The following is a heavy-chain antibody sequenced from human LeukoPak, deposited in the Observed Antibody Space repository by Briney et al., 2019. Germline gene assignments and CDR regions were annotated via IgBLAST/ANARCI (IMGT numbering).Heavy chain of an antibody. CDR2: ISSSSSYI. CDR3: AKDAGLVGATAPDAFDI. CDR1: GFTFSSYS. J-gene: IGHJ3*02. V-gene: IGHV3-21*04. Sequence: GGSLRLSCAASGFTFSSYSMNWVRQAPGKGLEWVSSISSSSSYIYYADSVKGRFTISRDNAKNSLYLQMNSLRAEDTAIYYCAKDAGLVGATAPDAFDIWGQGTMVTVSS. D-gene: IGHD1-26*01.